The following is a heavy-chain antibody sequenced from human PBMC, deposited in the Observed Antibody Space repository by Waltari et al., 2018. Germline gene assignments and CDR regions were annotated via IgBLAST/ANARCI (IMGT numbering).Heavy chain of an antibody. CDR2: IAHDLVT. J-gene: IGHJ4*02. CDR3: AKHGGVGTYPFDY. V-gene: IGHV4-59*08. CDR1: GYSNSGLS. D-gene: IGHD3-10*01. Sequence: QVQLQESGPGLVKPSETLSLTCTVSGYSNSGLSWSWIRQPPGKALEWIGYIAHDLVTNYNPSLNSRLTISVDMSKSQFFLKMTSVTAADTAVYYCAKHGGVGTYPFDYWGQGILVTVSS.